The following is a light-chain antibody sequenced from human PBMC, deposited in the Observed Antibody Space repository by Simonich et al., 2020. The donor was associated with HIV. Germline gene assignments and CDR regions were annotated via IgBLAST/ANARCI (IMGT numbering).Light chain of an antibody. Sequence: EIVMTQSPATLSVSPGDKATLSCRASQGVSSSYLAWYQQKPGQAPRLLIYGASSRATGIPDRFSGSGSGTDFTLTISRLEPEDFAVYYCQQYGSSRGTFGQGTRLEIK. V-gene: IGKV3-20*01. CDR2: GAS. J-gene: IGKJ5*01. CDR3: QQYGSSRGT. CDR1: QGVSSSY.